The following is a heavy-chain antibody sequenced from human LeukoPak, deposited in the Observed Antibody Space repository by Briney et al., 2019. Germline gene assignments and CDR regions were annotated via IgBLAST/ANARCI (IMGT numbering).Heavy chain of an antibody. V-gene: IGHV1-18*01. CDR1: GDTLISYG. Sequence: GASVKVSCKASGDTLISYGVSWVRQAPGQGLEWMGWIRAHNGNTNYAQKFQGRVTMTTDTSTGTAYMELRGLRSDDTAVYYCARASKDYYDSSGLQGFDYWGQGTLVTVSS. CDR3: ARASKDYYDSSGLQGFDY. CDR2: IRAHNGNT. J-gene: IGHJ4*02. D-gene: IGHD3-22*01.